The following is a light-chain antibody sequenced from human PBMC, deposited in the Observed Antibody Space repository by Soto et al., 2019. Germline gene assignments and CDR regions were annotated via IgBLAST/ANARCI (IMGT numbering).Light chain of an antibody. Sequence: DIQMTQSPPTLSASVGDRVTITCRASQSISTWLAWYQQKPGKVPKLLIHDASTLESGVPSRFSGSGSGTGFTLTISSLQPEDFATYYCQQYKRDSQTFGQGTKVDIK. CDR3: QQYKRDSQT. V-gene: IGKV1-5*01. J-gene: IGKJ1*01. CDR2: DAS. CDR1: QSISTW.